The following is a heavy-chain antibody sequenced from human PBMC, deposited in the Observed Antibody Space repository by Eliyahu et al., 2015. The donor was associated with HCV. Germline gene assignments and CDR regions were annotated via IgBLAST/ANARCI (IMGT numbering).Heavy chain of an antibody. D-gene: IGHD1-1*01. V-gene: IGHV1-8*01. CDR1: GXNFIKYD. CDR2: INAISGNT. CDR3: ARSKAHDHGMNV. Sequence: QVQLVQSGAEVKKPGTSVRVSCXAIGXNFIKYDINWVRQAPGQGLVWMGRINAISGNTVYAQNLQGRLTLTRDTSTDTAYMDLSSLTFEDTAVYFCARSKAHDHGMNVWGQGTTIAVS. J-gene: IGHJ6*02.